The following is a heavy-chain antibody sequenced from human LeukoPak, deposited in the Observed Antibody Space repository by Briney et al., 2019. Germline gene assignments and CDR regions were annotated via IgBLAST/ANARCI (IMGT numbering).Heavy chain of an antibody. J-gene: IGHJ4*02. D-gene: IGHD2-2*02. V-gene: IGHV3-30*18. CDR3: AKDRVVYRGDYFDY. CDR1: GFTFSSYG. Sequence: GRSLGLSCAASGFTFSSYGMHWVRQAPGKGLEWVAVISYDGSNKYYADSVKGRFTISRDNSKNTLYLQMNSLRAEDTAVYYCAKDRVVYRGDYFDYWGQGTLVTVSS. CDR2: ISYDGSNK.